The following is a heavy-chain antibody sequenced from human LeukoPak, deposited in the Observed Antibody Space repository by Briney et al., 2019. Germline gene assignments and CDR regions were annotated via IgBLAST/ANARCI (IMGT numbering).Heavy chain of an antibody. CDR1: GYSFTSYW. V-gene: IGHV5-51*01. CDR3: ARQMKGYSPYYYYYMDV. J-gene: IGHJ6*03. CDR2: IYPGDSDT. D-gene: IGHD6-13*01. Sequence: GESLKISCKGSGYSFTSYWIGWVRQMPGKGLEWMGIIYPGDSDTRYSPSFQGQVTISADKSISTAYLQWSSLKASDTAMYYCARQMKGYSPYYYYYMDVWGKGTTVTISS.